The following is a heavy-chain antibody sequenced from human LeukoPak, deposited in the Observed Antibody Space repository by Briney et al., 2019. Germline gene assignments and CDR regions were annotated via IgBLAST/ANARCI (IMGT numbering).Heavy chain of an antibody. CDR1: AFTFSSYG. CDR3: AIDRYAWATPDYYFDY. V-gene: IGHV3-30*02. Sequence: VGSLRLSSAASAFTFSSYGMNWVRQAPGKGLEWVAVIWFDRYNTYYADSAKGRFTISRDNSKKPLYLRINRMRAQDTAFYHCAIDRYAWATPDYYFDYWGQGTLVTVSS. J-gene: IGHJ4*02. D-gene: IGHD2-8*01. CDR2: IWFDRYNT.